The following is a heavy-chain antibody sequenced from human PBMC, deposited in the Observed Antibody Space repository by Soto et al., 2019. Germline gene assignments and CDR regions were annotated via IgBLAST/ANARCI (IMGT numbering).Heavy chain of an antibody. CDR2: INHSGST. D-gene: IGHD3-22*01. CDR3: ARTSPGNYYDSSGYSGSSFDY. Sequence: QVQLQQWGAGLLKPSETLSLTCAVYGGSFSGYYWSWIRQPPGKGLEWIGEINHSGSTNYNPSLKSRVTTSVDTSKNQFSLKLSSVTAADTAVYYCARTSPGNYYDSSGYSGSSFDYWGQGTLVTVSS. J-gene: IGHJ4*02. V-gene: IGHV4-34*01. CDR1: GGSFSGYY.